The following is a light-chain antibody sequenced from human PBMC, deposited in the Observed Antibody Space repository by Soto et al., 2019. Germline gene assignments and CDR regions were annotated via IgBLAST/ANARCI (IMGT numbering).Light chain of an antibody. CDR2: GTL. J-gene: IGKJ2*01. V-gene: IGKV3-15*01. Sequence: VMTQFPDTVSVSPGEGASLSCRASQSFNNMLAWYQQRPGQAPRLLIYGTLSRASGVPARFSGSGSGAEFILTISSLQYEDVAVYYCQRYNDWPLSFGQGTKVDIK. CDR3: QRYNDWPLS. CDR1: QSFNNM.